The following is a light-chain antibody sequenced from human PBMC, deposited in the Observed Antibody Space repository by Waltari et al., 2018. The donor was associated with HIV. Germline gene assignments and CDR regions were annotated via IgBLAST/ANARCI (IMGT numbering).Light chain of an antibody. CDR2: SSD. CDR1: YSNIGSNT. J-gene: IGLJ3*02. V-gene: IGLV1-44*01. CDR3: SAWDSNLRVWV. Sequence: QSVMTQPPSASGTPGQTVTISCSGTYSNIGSNTVNWYQQLPGTDPKLLIYSSDQWPSGVPDRFSGSKSGTSASLAISGLQPEDEADYYCSAWDSNLRVWVFGGGTKLTVL.